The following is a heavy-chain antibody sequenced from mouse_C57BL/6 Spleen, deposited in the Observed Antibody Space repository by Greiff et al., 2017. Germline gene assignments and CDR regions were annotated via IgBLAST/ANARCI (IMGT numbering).Heavy chain of an antibody. J-gene: IGHJ2*01. CDR1: GFTFTDYY. Sequence: EVHLVESGGGLVQPGGSLSLSCAASGFTFTDYYMSWVRQPPGKALEWLGFIRNKANGYTTEYSASVKGRFTISRDNSQSILYLQMNALRAEDSATYYCARSYSNSFDYWGQGTTLTVAS. V-gene: IGHV7-3*01. CDR3: ARSYSNSFDY. CDR2: IRNKANGYTT. D-gene: IGHD2-5*01.